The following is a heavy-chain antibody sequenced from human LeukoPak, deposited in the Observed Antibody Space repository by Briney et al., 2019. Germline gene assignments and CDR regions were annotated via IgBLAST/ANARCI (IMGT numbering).Heavy chain of an antibody. D-gene: IGHD2-15*01. CDR3: ARGIWEVRQGVAPLDPFDP. CDR1: GYTFTSYS. Sequence: VASVKVSCKASGYTFTSYSISWVRQAPGQGLEWMGWISAYNGNTNYAQKLQGRVTITAEKSTTTAYMELSSLRSEDTAVYYCARGIWEVRQGVAPLDPFDPWGQGTLVTVSS. CDR2: ISAYNGNT. V-gene: IGHV1-18*01. J-gene: IGHJ5*02.